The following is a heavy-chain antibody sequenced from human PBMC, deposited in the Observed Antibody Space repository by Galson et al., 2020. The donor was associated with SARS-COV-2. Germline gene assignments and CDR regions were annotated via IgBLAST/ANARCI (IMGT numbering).Heavy chain of an antibody. CDR1: GYTIPNYA. Sequence: ASVKVSCKASGYTIPNYAISWVRRAPGQGLKWMGWISTYNGDTNYAPKFQGRVTMNTDTSANSVYMELRNLRSDDTATYYCARDGQIGYDYRAVGYWGQVTLVTVAS. CDR3: ARDGQIGYDYRAVGY. J-gene: IGHJ4*02. V-gene: IGHV1-18*01. D-gene: IGHD5-12*01. CDR2: ISTYNGDT.